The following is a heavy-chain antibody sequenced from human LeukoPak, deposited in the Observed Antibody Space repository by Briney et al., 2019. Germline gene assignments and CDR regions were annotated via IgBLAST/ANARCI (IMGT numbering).Heavy chain of an antibody. V-gene: IGHV1-18*01. CDR2: ISAYNGNT. CDR3: ARDFLAVAGRFNTPTDP. CDR1: GYTFTIYG. Sequence: GASVKVSCKASGYTFTIYGISWVRQAPGQGLEWMGWISAYNGNTNYAQKLQGRVTMTTDTSTSTAYMELRSLRSDDTAVYYCARDFLAVAGRFNTPTDPWGQGTLVTVSS. D-gene: IGHD6-19*01. J-gene: IGHJ5*02.